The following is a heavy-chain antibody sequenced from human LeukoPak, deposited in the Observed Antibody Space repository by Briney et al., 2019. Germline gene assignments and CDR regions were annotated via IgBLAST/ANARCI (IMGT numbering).Heavy chain of an antibody. CDR1: GYTFTGYY. CDR2: MNPNSGNT. J-gene: IGHJ6*03. D-gene: IGHD2-2*01. Sequence: ASVKVSCKASGYTFTGYYMHWVRQAPGQGLEWMGWMNPNSGNTGYAQKFQGRVTITRNTSISTAYMELSSLRSEDTAVYYCARARPRSRHYYYYMDVWGKGTTVTVSS. V-gene: IGHV1-8*03. CDR3: ARARPRSRHYYYYMDV.